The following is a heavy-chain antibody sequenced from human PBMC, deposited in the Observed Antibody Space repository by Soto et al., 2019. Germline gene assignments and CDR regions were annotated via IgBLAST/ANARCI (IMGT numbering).Heavy chain of an antibody. CDR3: ARGVGYAGVDY. CDR1: GGSFSAYY. V-gene: IGHV4-34*01. J-gene: IGHJ4*02. CDR2: INHSGST. D-gene: IGHD5-12*01. Sequence: QVQLQQWGAGLLKPSETLSLTCAVYGGSFSAYYWSWIRQPPGKGLEWIGEINHSGSTNYNPSLKSRVTISVDRSQNQFSLKLSSVTAADTAVYYCARGVGYAGVDYWGQGPLVTVSS.